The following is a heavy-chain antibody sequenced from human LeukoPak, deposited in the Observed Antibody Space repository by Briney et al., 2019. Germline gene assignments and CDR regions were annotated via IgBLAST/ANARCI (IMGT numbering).Heavy chain of an antibody. CDR1: GFTFSSYA. CDR3: AKVGSGWYEYYFDY. CDR2: ISGSGGST. V-gene: IGHV3-23*01. D-gene: IGHD6-19*01. Sequence: GGSLRLSCAASGFTFSSYAMSWVRQAPGKGLEWVSAISGSGGSTYYADSVKGRFTISRDNSKNTLYLQMNSLRAEDTAVHYCAKVGSGWYEYYFDYWGQGTLVTVSS. J-gene: IGHJ4*02.